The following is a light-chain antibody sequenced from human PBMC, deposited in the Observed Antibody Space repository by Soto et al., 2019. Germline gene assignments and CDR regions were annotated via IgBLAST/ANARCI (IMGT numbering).Light chain of an antibody. CDR2: GAS. Sequence: EIVMTQSPATLSVSPGERATLSCRASQSVSSNVAWYQQIPGQTPRLLIYGASTRATTIPVRFSGSGSGTEFSLTNSSLQSEDFAVYYCHQYDDGPYTFGQGTKVEI. CDR1: QSVSSN. V-gene: IGKV3-15*01. J-gene: IGKJ2*01. CDR3: HQYDDGPYT.